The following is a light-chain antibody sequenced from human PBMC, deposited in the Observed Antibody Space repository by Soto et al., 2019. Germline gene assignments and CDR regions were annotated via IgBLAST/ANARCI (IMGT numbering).Light chain of an antibody. J-gene: IGKJ1*01. V-gene: IGKV3-20*01. Sequence: EIVLSQSPGTLSLSTGERATLSCRASQSVSNNYLAWYQQKPGQAPRLLIYGASNRATGIPDRFSGSGSGTEFTLIISSLQPDDFATYHCQQFNNYPWTFGQGTKVDIK. CDR2: GAS. CDR3: QQFNNYPWT. CDR1: QSVSNNY.